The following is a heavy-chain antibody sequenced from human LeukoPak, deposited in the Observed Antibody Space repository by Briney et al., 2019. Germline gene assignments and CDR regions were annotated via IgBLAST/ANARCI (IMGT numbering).Heavy chain of an antibody. J-gene: IGHJ4*02. CDR3: ARGSLAASFDY. V-gene: IGHV1-18*04. Sequence: ASVKVSCKASGCTFTSYGISCVRQAPGQGLGWMGWISAYNGNTNYAQRLQGRVTMTTDTSTSTAYMELRSLRSDDTAVYYCARGSLAASFDYWGQGTLVTVSS. CDR1: GCTFTSYG. D-gene: IGHD2-15*01. CDR2: ISAYNGNT.